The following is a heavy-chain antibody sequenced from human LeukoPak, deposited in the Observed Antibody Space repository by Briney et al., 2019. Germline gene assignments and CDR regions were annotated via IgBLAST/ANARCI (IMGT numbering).Heavy chain of an antibody. CDR2: IYYSGST. Sequence: SETLSLTCPVSGGSVSSGSHYWSWIRQPPGKGLEWIGYIYYSGSTNYNPSLKSRVTISVDTSKNQFSLKLSSVTAADTAVYYCARSYYDFWSGPIWDYYFDYWGQGTLVTVSS. J-gene: IGHJ4*02. V-gene: IGHV4-61*01. D-gene: IGHD3-3*01. CDR3: ARSYYDFWSGPIWDYYFDY. CDR1: GGSVSSGSHY.